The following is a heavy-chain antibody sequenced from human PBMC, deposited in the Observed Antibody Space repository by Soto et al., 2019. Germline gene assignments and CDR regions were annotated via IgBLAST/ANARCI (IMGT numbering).Heavy chain of an antibody. D-gene: IGHD1-26*01. Sequence: QVQLRESGPGLVKPSQTLSLTCTVSGGSISSGAYYWSWIRQHPGKGLEWIGYIYHSWSTYYNPSLKSRVTISVDTSKNQFSLNLSSVTAADTAVFYCAREHQWELDYWGQGTLVTVSS. CDR1: GGSISSGAYY. J-gene: IGHJ4*02. CDR3: AREHQWELDY. CDR2: IYHSWST. V-gene: IGHV4-31*03.